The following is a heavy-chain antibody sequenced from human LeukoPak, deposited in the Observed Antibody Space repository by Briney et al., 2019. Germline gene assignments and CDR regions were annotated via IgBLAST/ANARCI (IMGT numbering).Heavy chain of an antibody. D-gene: IGHD4-17*01. V-gene: IGHV1-2*02. J-gene: IGHJ4*02. Sequence: ASVKVSCKASGYTFTGYYMHWVRQAPGQGIEWMGWSNPNSGGANYAQKFQGRVTMTRDTSISTAYMELSRLRSDDTAVYYCARILYGDYVGDYWGQGTLVAVSS. CDR1: GYTFTGYY. CDR3: ARILYGDYVGDY. CDR2: SNPNSGGA.